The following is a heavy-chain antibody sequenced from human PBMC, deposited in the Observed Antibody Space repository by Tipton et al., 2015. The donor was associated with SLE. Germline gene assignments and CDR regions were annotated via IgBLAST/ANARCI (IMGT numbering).Heavy chain of an antibody. Sequence: TLSLTCAVYGGSFSGYYWSWIRQPPGKGLEWIGEISQSGSTNYNPSFKSRVTVSIDTSKNQFSLRLTSVTAADMGVYYCARDRALPYGMDVWGQGTTVTVSS. V-gene: IGHV4-34*01. D-gene: IGHD3-10*01. CDR1: GGSFSGYY. CDR2: ISQSGST. CDR3: ARDRALPYGMDV. J-gene: IGHJ6*02.